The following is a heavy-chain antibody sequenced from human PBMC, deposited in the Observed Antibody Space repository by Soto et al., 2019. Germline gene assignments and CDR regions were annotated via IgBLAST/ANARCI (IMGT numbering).Heavy chain of an antibody. CDR3: AKEIFAAAYAATSAFDL. D-gene: IGHD2-8*01. V-gene: IGHV3-23*01. J-gene: IGHJ4*02. CDR2: VDGSGADT. CDR1: GFTFSSHA. Sequence: GGSLRLSCVASGFTFSSHAMGWLRQAPGTEPEWVAFVDGSGADTSYADSVKGRFTISRDNSEDTLYLHMNSLRAEDTGRYFCAKEIFAAAYAATSAFDLWGKGTLVTVSS.